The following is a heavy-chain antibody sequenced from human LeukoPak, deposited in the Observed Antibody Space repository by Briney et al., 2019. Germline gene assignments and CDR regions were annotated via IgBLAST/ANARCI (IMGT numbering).Heavy chain of an antibody. CDR3: ARGPGWFDP. J-gene: IGHJ5*02. Sequence: SETLSLTCAVSGGSISSGGYSWSWIRQPPGKGLEWIGYIYHSGSTYYSPSLKSRVTISVDRSKNQFSLKLSSVTAADTAVYYCARGPGWFDPWGQGTLVTVSP. V-gene: IGHV4-30-2*01. CDR2: IYHSGST. CDR1: GGSISSGGYS.